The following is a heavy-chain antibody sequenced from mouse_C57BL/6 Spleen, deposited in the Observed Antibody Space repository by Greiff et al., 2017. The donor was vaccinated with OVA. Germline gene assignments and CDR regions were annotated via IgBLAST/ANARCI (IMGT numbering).Heavy chain of an antibody. CDR2: IYPGNSDT. CDR3: TRGSYDGYYQFAY. J-gene: IGHJ3*01. V-gene: IGHV1-5*01. D-gene: IGHD2-3*01. CDR1: GYTFTSYW. Sequence: EVQLQQSGTVLARPGASVKMSCKTSGYTFTSYWMHWVKQRPGQGLEWIGAIYPGNSDTSYNQKFKGKAKLTAVTSANTAYMELSSLTNDDSAVYYCTRGSYDGYYQFAYWGQGTLVTVSA.